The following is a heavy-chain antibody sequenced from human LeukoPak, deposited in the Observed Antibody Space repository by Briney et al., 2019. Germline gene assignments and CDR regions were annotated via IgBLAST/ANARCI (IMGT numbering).Heavy chain of an antibody. V-gene: IGHV4-30-4*01. CDR1: GGSISSGDYY. CDR2: IYYSGST. J-gene: IGHJ6*02. CDR3: ARGQGRSGYIYYHYYGMDV. D-gene: IGHD3-3*01. Sequence: PSQTLSLTCTVSGGSISSGDYYWSWIRQPPGKGLEWIGYIYYSGSTYYNPSLKSRVTISVDTSKNQFSLKLSSVTAADTAVYYCARGQGRSGYIYYHYYGMDVWGQGTTVTVSS.